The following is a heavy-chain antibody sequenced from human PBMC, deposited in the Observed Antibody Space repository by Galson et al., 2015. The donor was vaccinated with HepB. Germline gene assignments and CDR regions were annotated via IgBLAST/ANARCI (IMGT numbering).Heavy chain of an antibody. D-gene: IGHD6-19*01. Sequence: SLRLSCAASGFTFDDYAMHWVRQTPGKGLEWVSGISWNGNKIAYADSVKGRFTISRDNAKNSLYLQMNSLRTEDTAFYYCAKGEPYTGGWYVPPVAWGQGTLVTVSS. CDR2: ISWNGNKI. J-gene: IGHJ5*02. V-gene: IGHV3-9*01. CDR1: GFTFDDYA. CDR3: AKGEPYTGGWYVPPVA.